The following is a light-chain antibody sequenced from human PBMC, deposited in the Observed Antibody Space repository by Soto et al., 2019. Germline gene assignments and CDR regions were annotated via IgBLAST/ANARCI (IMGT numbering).Light chain of an antibody. CDR2: AAS. J-gene: IGKJ4*01. CDR3: QQFNNYPLT. Sequence: EIVMTQSPATLPVSPGERATLSCRASQSVSSYLNWYQQKPGKVPKLLIYAASTLQSGVPSRFSGSGSGTDFTLTISSLQPADFATYYCQQFNNYPLTFGGGTKVDIK. V-gene: IGKV3-15*01. CDR1: QSVSSY.